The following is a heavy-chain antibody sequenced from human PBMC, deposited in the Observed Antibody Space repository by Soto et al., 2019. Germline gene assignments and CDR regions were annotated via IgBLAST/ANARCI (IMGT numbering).Heavy chain of an antibody. D-gene: IGHD5-18*01. Sequence: QVQLVESGGGVVQPGRSLRLSCAASGFTFSSYGMHWVRQAPGKGLEWVAVIWYDGSNKYYADSVKGRFTISRDNSKNTLYLQMNSLRAEDTAVYYCARGPVDTAMVPLSYYFAYWGQGTLVTVSS. V-gene: IGHV3-33*01. CDR2: IWYDGSNK. J-gene: IGHJ4*02. CDR3: ARGPVDTAMVPLSYYFAY. CDR1: GFTFSSYG.